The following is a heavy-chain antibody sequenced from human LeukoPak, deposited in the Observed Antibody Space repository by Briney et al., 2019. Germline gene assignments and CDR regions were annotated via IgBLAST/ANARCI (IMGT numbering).Heavy chain of an antibody. CDR3: ARGQGREDAFDI. CDR1: VYTFTSHD. Sequence: ASVKVSFKASVYTFTSHDINWVRQATGQGLEWMGWMNPNSGNTGYAQKFQCRVTMTRNTSISTAYMELRSLRSEDTAVYYCARGQGREDAFDIWGQGTMVTVSS. V-gene: IGHV1-8*01. J-gene: IGHJ3*02. CDR2: MNPNSGNT.